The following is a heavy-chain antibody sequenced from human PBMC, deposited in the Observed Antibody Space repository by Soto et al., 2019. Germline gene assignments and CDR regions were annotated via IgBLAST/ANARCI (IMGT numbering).Heavy chain of an antibody. CDR2: IWYDGSNK. V-gene: IGHV3-33*01. D-gene: IGHD3-10*01. J-gene: IGHJ4*02. CDR1: GFTFSSYG. CDR3: ARDGRLLWFGESIPPFDY. Sequence: QVQLVESGGGVVQPGRSLRLSCAASGFTFSSYGMHWVRQAPGKGLEWVAVIWYDGSNKYYADSVKGRFTISRDNSKNTXYLQMNSLRAEDTAVYYCARDGRLLWFGESIPPFDYWGQGTLVTVSS.